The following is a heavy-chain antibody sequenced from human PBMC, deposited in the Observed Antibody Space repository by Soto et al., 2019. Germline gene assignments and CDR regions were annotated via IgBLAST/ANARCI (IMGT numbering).Heavy chain of an antibody. J-gene: IGHJ1*01. D-gene: IGHD3-10*01. CDR2: LNRDGSRT. Sequence: AQLVESGGGLVQPGGSLRLSCAASGFTFSNYWMHWVRQVPGQGPVWVSRLNRDGSRTDYADSVRGRFTIFRDNARNTLYLQMNSLRDEDTAMYDCASDLGGAGSYWGQGTLVTVSS. CDR3: ASDLGGAGSY. V-gene: IGHV3-74*01. CDR1: GFTFSNYW.